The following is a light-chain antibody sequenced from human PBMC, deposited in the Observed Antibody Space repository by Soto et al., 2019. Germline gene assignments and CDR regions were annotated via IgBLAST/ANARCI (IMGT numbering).Light chain of an antibody. V-gene: IGKV1-9*01. CDR1: QGISSY. CDR3: QQLNSYPLT. J-gene: IGKJ4*01. CDR2: AAS. Sequence: IQLTQSPSSLSASVGDRVTITCRASQGISSYLAWYQQKPGKAPKLLIYAASTLQSGVPSRFSGRGSGTDFTLTISSQQREDFATYYCQQLNSYPLTFGGGTKVEIK.